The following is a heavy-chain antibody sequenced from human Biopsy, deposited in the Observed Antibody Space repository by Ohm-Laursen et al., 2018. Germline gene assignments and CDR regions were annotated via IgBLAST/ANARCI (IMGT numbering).Heavy chain of an antibody. Sequence: SLRLSCTASGFTFQDHAMHWVRQAPGKGLEWVSGISWNSGSINYAVSVQGRFTISRDNAKNSLYLQMNSLRVEDTALYFCARLGELHGLWYFDFWGQGALDTVSS. CDR1: GFTFQDHA. V-gene: IGHV3-9*01. J-gene: IGHJ4*02. D-gene: IGHD2-21*01. CDR3: ARLGELHGLWYFDF. CDR2: ISWNSGSI.